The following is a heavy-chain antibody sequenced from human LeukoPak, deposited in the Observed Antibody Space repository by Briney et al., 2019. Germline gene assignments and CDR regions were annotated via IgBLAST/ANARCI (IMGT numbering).Heavy chain of an antibody. Sequence: SETLSLTCTVSGASISSTTYYWGWIRQPPRKGLEWIASIYYSGSTYYNPSLKSRVTISIDTSKNQFSLKLSSVTAADTAVYYCARHKYSSGWPPEGAFDIWGQGTMVTVSS. CDR1: GASISSTTYY. CDR3: ARHKYSSGWPPEGAFDI. D-gene: IGHD6-19*01. V-gene: IGHV4-39*01. CDR2: IYYSGST. J-gene: IGHJ3*02.